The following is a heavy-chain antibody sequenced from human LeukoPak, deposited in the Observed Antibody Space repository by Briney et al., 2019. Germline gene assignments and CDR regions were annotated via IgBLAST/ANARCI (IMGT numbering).Heavy chain of an antibody. CDR1: GYTFTSYG. J-gene: IGHJ5*02. D-gene: IGHD1-7*01. CDR2: ISAYNGNT. CDR3: ARDRLDWNYYWFDP. Sequence: ASVKVSCKASGYTFTSYGISWVRQAPGQGLEWMGWISAYNGNTNYAQKLQGRVTMTTDTSTSTAYMELRSLRSDDTAVYYCARDRLDWNYYWFDPWGQGTLVTVSS. V-gene: IGHV1-18*01.